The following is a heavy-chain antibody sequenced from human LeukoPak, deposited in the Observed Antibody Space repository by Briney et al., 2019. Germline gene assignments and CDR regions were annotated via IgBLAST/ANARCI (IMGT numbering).Heavy chain of an antibody. CDR2: IYYSGST. CDR1: GGSISSYY. V-gene: IGHV4-59*12. D-gene: IGHD2-15*01. CDR3: ARDGSRVVVAATEISS. J-gene: IGHJ4*02. Sequence: PSETLSLTCTVSGGSISSYYWSWIRQPPGKGLEWIGYIYYSGSTNYNPSLKSRVTISVDTSKNQFSLKLSSVTAADTAVYYCARDGSRVVVAATEISSWGQGTLVTVSS.